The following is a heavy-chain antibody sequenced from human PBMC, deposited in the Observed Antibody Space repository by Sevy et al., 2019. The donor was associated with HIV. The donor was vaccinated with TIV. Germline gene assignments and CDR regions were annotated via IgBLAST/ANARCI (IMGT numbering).Heavy chain of an antibody. CDR1: GYTFTYSY. CDR3: ASASGKKFDY. CDR2: ISPNSGVT. J-gene: IGHJ4*01. D-gene: IGHD6-13*01. Sequence: ASVKVSCKASGYTFTYSYMHWIRQAPGQGLEWMGWISPNSGVTNYAQKFQGRVTMTRDTSISTAYMDLNSLTFDDSAVFYCASASGKKFDYWGQGTLDTVSS. V-gene: IGHV1-2*02.